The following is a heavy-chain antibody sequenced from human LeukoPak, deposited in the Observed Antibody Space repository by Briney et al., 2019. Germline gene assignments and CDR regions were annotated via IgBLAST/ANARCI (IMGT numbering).Heavy chain of an antibody. D-gene: IGHD6-13*01. Sequence: ASVTVSCKPSGYTFTDYYMHWVRQAPGQGLEWMGWINPNNGDTNYEQNFQGTVTMTRDTSNSPAYMELSRLRSADTAVYYCAREGEVYSSSWYPYNWFDPWGQGTLVTVSS. CDR2: INPNNGDT. V-gene: IGHV1-2*02. CDR1: GYTFTDYY. CDR3: AREGEVYSSSWYPYNWFDP. J-gene: IGHJ5*02.